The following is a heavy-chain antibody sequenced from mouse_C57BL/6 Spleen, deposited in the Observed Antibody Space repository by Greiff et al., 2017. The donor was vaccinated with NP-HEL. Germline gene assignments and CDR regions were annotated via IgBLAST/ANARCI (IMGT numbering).Heavy chain of an antibody. CDR2: ISSGSSTI. V-gene: IGHV5-17*01. J-gene: IGHJ4*01. CDR3: ARVDYYAMDY. Sequence: DVMLVESGGGLVKPGGSLKLSCAASGFTFSDYGMHWVRQAPEKGLEWVAYISSGSSTIYYVDTVKGRFTISRDNAKNTLFLQMTSLRSEDTAMYYCARVDYYAMDYWGQGTSVTVSS. CDR1: GFTFSDYG.